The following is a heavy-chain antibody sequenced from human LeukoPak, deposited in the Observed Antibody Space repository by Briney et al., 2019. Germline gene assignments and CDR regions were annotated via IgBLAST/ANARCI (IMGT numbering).Heavy chain of an antibody. V-gene: IGHV3-33*06. D-gene: IGHD3-9*01. CDR2: IWSDENNK. CDR1: GSTFRTYG. J-gene: IGHJ4*02. CDR3: AKDGHTSGYYYFDY. Sequence: PGRSLRLSCAASGSTFRTYGIHWVRQAPGKGLEWVAVIWSDENNKQYADSVKGRFTIARDNSKNTVFLQMNSLRDEDTAVYYCAKDGHTSGYYYFDYWGQGTLVTVSS.